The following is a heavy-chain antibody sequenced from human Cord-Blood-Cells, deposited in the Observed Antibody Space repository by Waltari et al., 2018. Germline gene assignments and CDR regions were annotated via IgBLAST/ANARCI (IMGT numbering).Heavy chain of an antibody. V-gene: IGHV4-39*01. CDR1: GGSISSSSYY. Sequence: QLQLQESGPGLVKPSETLSLTCTVSGGSISSSSYYWGWIRQPPGKGLEWIGSIYYSRSTYCNPTLKSLATISVDTSKDQFSLKRISVTAADTAVYYFARHSSGADYDFWSSYYYYYMDVWGKGTTVTVSS. D-gene: IGHD3-3*01. CDR2: IYYSRST. CDR3: ARHSSGADYDFWSSYYYYYMDV. J-gene: IGHJ6*03.